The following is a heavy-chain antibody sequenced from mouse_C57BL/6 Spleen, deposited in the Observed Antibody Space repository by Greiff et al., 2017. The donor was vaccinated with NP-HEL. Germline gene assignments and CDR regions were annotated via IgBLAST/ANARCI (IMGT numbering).Heavy chain of an antibody. D-gene: IGHD1-1*01. CDR2: IYPRSGNT. CDR3: ATQGYYYGSSPYYFDY. J-gene: IGHJ2*01. Sequence: VKLVESGAELARPGASVKLSCKASGYTFTSYGISWVKQRTGQGLEWIGEIYPRSGNTYYNEKFKGKATLTADKSSSTAYMELRSLTSEDSAVYFCATQGYYYGSSPYYFDYWGQGTTLTVSS. CDR1: GYTFTSYG. V-gene: IGHV1-81*01.